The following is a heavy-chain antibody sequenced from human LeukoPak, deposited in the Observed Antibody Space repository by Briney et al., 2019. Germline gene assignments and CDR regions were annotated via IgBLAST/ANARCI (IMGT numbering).Heavy chain of an antibody. CDR3: ARYREVGATVDY. CDR1: GYSISSGYY. CDR2: INHSGST. Sequence: SETLSLTCTVSGYSISSGYYWGRIRQPPGKGLEWIGEINHSGSTNYNPSLKSRVTISVDTSKNQFSLKLSSVTAADTAVYYCARYREVGATVDYWGQGTLVTVSS. V-gene: IGHV4-38-2*02. D-gene: IGHD1-26*01. J-gene: IGHJ4*02.